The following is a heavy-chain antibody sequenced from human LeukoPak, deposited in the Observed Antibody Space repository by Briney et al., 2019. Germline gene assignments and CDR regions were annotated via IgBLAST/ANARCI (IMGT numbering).Heavy chain of an antibody. D-gene: IGHD3-16*02. Sequence: PSETLSLTCTVSGGSISSSSYYWGWIRQPPGKGLEWIRSIYYSGSTYYNPSLKSRVTISVDTSKNQFSLKLSSVTAADTAVYYCATEEYGVITYWGQGTLVTVSS. V-gene: IGHV4-39*01. CDR2: IYYSGST. J-gene: IGHJ4*02. CDR3: ATEEYGVITY. CDR1: GGSISSSSYY.